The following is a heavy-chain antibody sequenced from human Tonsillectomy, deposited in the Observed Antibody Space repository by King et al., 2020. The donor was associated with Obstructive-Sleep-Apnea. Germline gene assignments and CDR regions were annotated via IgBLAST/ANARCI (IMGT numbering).Heavy chain of an antibody. CDR2: IYYSGST. CDR1: GGSISSYY. V-gene: IGHV4-59*08. D-gene: IGHD1-14*01. J-gene: IGHJ3*02. CDR3: ARRGPERTGLAFDI. Sequence: VQLQESGPGLVKPSETLSLTCTVSGGSISSYYWSWIRQPPGKGLEWIGYIYYSGSTNYNPSLKSRVTISVDTSKNQFSLKLSSVTAADTAVYYCARRGPERTGLAFDIWGQGTMVTASS.